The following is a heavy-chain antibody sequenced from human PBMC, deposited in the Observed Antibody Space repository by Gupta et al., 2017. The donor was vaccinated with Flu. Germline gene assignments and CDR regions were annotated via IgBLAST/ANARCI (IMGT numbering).Heavy chain of an antibody. CDR2: IYYSGST. CDR3: ARVILGITGTWTYYFDY. Sequence: QVQLQESGPGLVKPSETLSLTCTVSGGSISSYYWSWIRQPPGKGLEWIGYIYYSGSTNYNPSLKSRVTISVDTSKNQFSLKLSSVTAADTAVYYCARVILGITGTWTYYFDYWGQGTLVTVSS. D-gene: IGHD1-20*01. V-gene: IGHV4-59*01. CDR1: GGSISSYY. J-gene: IGHJ4*02.